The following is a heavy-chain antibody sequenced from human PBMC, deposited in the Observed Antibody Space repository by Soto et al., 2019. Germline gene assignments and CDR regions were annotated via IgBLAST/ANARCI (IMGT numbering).Heavy chain of an antibody. V-gene: IGHV4-30-4*01. D-gene: IGHD4-17*01. CDR1: GGSISHGDYY. CDR2: IYYTETT. Sequence: QVQLQESGPGLVKPSQTLSLTCTFSGGSISHGDYYWSWIRQPPGKGLEWVGYIYYTETTYFNPSLKSRLTISIDTSKSQFSLHLSSVTAADTAVYFCARVTGDYDFDYWGQGTLVTVSS. J-gene: IGHJ4*02. CDR3: ARVTGDYDFDY.